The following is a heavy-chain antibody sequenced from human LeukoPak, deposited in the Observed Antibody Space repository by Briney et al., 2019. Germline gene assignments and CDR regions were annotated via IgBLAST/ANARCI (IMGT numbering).Heavy chain of an antibody. D-gene: IGHD5-18*01. CDR1: GYTFTGYY. CDR2: INPNSGGT. CDR3: ARCHTWIQLWFLGY. Sequence: GPSVKLSCKASGYTFTGYYMHWERHAPGQGLEWMGWINPNSGGTNYAQKFQGRVTMTRDTSNSTAYMELSRLRSDDTAVYCCARCHTWIQLWFLGYWGERTLVTVSS. V-gene: IGHV1-2*02. J-gene: IGHJ4*02.